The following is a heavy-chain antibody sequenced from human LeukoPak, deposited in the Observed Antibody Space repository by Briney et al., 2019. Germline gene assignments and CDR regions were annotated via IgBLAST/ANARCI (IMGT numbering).Heavy chain of an antibody. CDR2: INHRGST. Sequence: SETLSLTCAVYGGFFSGYYWSWLRHPTGKAREWVAEINHRGSTNHNPSRKSRVTISVDTCKNQSSLKLSSVTAADTAVYYCARHWPYYDYVWGSYRRQGHFDYWGQGTLVTVSS. CDR1: GGFFSGYY. D-gene: IGHD3-16*02. CDR3: ARHWPYYDYVWGSYRRQGHFDY. J-gene: IGHJ4*02. V-gene: IGHV4-34*01.